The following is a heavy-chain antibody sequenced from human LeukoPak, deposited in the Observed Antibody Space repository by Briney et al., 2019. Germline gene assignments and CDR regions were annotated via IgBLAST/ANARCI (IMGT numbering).Heavy chain of an antibody. V-gene: IGHV3-11*01. D-gene: IGHD4-17*01. CDR1: GFTFSDYY. CDR3: ARDMVHDYGVHDDY. CDR2: ISSSGSTI. J-gene: IGHJ4*02. Sequence: PGGSLRLSCAASGFTFSDYYMSWIRQAPGKGLEWVSYISSSGSTIYYADSEKGRFTISGDNAKNSLYLQMNSLRAEDTAVYYCARDMVHDYGVHDDYWGQGTLVTVSS.